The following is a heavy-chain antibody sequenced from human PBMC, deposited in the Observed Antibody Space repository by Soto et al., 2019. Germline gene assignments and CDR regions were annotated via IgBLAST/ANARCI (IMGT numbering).Heavy chain of an antibody. CDR3: ARGYRSSIDY. Sequence: SQPLSLTCVISGDSVSLNRAACNWIRQSPSRGLEWLGRTYYRSKWYNDYAVSVKSRITINPDTSKNQFSLQLKSVTPEDTAVYYCARGYRSSIDYWGQGSLVTVSS. CDR2: TYYRSKWYN. CDR1: GDSVSLNRAA. V-gene: IGHV6-1*01. J-gene: IGHJ4*02. D-gene: IGHD6-13*01.